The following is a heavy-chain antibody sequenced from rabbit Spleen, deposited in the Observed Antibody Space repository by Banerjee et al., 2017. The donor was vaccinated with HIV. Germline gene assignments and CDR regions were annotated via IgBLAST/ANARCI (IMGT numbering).Heavy chain of an antibody. J-gene: IGHJ6*01. CDR1: GFSFSNGYV. CDR3: ARDTSSSFSSYGMDL. Sequence: QEQLEESGGDLVKPEGSLTLTCKASGFSFSNGYVMCWVRQAPGKGLEWIACIDTGSRDFTYYASWAKGRFTISKTSSTTVTLQMTSLTVADTATYFCARDTSSSFSSYGMDLWGPGTLVTVS. CDR2: IDTGSRDFT. V-gene: IGHV1S45*01. D-gene: IGHD1-1*01.